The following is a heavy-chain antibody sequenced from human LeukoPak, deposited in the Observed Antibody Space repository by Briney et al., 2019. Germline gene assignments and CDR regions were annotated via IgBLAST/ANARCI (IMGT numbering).Heavy chain of an antibody. Sequence: GGTLSLSCATAGFTFSSYAMTWVRQAQGKGPELVSSISSGCDTTYYADSVKGRFTVSRDNSKNMLYLQMKSLRVEDTAVYYCVTQPYSGSNKYYFDYWGQGTLVTVSS. V-gene: IGHV3-23*01. CDR2: ISSGCDTT. J-gene: IGHJ4*02. D-gene: IGHD1-26*01. CDR3: VTQPYSGSNKYYFDY. CDR1: GFTFSSYA.